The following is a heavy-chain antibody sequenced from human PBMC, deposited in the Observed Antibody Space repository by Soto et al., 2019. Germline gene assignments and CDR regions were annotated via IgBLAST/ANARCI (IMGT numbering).Heavy chain of an antibody. Sequence: QVQLVESGGGVVQPGRSLRLSCAASGFTFSTSGMHWVRQAPGKGLEWVAVISYDGTNEYYAESVTGRFTISKDNSKKSLYMKMNRLRVEDTAVYYCANPTCINGVCPNYFDSWGQGTLVTVSS. CDR3: ANPTCINGVCPNYFDS. CDR1: GFTFSTSG. D-gene: IGHD2-8*01. CDR2: ISYDGTNE. J-gene: IGHJ4*02. V-gene: IGHV3-30*18.